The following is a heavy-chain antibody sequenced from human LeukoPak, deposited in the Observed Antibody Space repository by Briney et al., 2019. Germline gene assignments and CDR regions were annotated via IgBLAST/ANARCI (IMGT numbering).Heavy chain of an antibody. Sequence: HRASVKVSCKTSGGTFSSFAITWVRQAPGQGLEWMGWISTYNGDTNYAQNLQGRVSMTTDTSTSTAYMELRSLRSDDTAVYYCARETTVTTRRVDYYYMDVWGKGTTVTVSS. CDR1: GGTFSSFA. V-gene: IGHV1-18*01. D-gene: IGHD4-17*01. J-gene: IGHJ6*03. CDR2: ISTYNGDT. CDR3: ARETTVTTRRVDYYYMDV.